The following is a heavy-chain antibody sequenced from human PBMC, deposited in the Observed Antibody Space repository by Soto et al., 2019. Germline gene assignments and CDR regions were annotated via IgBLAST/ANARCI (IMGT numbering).Heavy chain of an antibody. CDR2: IIDSGGSK. CDR3: ASDENSGSYSPPGPLDY. Sequence: GGSLRLSCAASGFTFSSCAMGWVRQAPGKGLEWVSDIIDSGGSKYYADSVKGRFTISRDNSKSTLYLQMNSLRAEDTAVYYCASDENSGSYSPPGPLDYWGQGTLVTVSS. J-gene: IGHJ4*02. CDR1: GFTFSSCA. V-gene: IGHV3-23*01. D-gene: IGHD1-26*01.